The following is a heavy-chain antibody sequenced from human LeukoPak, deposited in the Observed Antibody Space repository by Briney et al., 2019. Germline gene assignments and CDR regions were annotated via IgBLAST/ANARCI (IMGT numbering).Heavy chain of an antibody. D-gene: IGHD2-15*01. V-gene: IGHV3-21*01. CDR2: ISSSSSYI. CDR1: GFTFSSYS. Sequence: GGSLRLSCAASGFTFSSYSMNWVRQAPGKGLEWVSSISSSSSYIYYADSVKGRFTISRDNAKNSLYLQMNSLRAEDTAVYYCARDRIVAVVAAIREGIDPWGQGTLVTVSS. J-gene: IGHJ5*02. CDR3: ARDRIVAVVAAIREGIDP.